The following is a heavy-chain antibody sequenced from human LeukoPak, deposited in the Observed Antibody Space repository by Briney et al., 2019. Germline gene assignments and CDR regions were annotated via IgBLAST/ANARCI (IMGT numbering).Heavy chain of an antibody. J-gene: IGHJ4*02. CDR2: TYYRSNLYN. D-gene: IGHD5-12*01. CDR3: ARDRLRLWNYFDS. CDR1: GDSVSSNSAA. V-gene: IGHV6-1*01. Sequence: SQTLSLTCAISGDSVSSNSAAWNWIRQSRSRGLEWLGRTYYRSNLYNDYAVSVKIRITINPDTSKNQFTLQPNSVTPEDTAVYYCARDRLRLWNYFDSWGQGTLVTASS.